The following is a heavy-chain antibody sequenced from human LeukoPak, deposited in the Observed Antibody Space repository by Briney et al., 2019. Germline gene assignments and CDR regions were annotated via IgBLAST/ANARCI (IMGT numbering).Heavy chain of an antibody. D-gene: IGHD3-22*01. J-gene: IGHJ4*02. V-gene: IGHV1-46*01. CDR3: ARDWYYYDSSGHTIFDY. Sequence: ASVKVSCKASGYTFTSYAMNWVRQAPGQGLEWMGTINPSGGRISYAQKFQGRVTMTRDTSTSTVYMELSSLRSEDTAVYYCARDWYYYDSSGHTIFDYWGQGTLVTVSS. CDR1: GYTFTSYA. CDR2: INPSGGRI.